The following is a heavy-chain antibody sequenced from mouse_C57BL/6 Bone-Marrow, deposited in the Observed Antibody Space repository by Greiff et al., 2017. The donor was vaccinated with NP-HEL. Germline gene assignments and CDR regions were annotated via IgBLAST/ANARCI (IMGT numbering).Heavy chain of an antibody. CDR2: IYPRSGNT. V-gene: IGHV1-81*01. CDR1: GYTFTSYG. CDR3: ADGYSLAY. D-gene: IGHD2-3*01. Sequence: VMLVESGAELARPGASVKLSCKASGYTFTSYGISWVKQRTGQGLEWIGEIYPRSGNTYYNEKFKGKATLTADKSSSTAYMELRSLTSEDSAVYFCADGYSLAYWGQGTLVTVSA. J-gene: IGHJ3*01.